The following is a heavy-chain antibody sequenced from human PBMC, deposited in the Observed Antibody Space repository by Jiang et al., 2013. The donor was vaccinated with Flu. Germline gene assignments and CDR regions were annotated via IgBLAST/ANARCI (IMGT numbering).Heavy chain of an antibody. CDR3: ARSPRNLTQAYSSSWYWAVLRDADAFDI. Sequence: TSQTLSLTCAISGDSVSSNSAAWNWIRQSPSRGLEWLGRTYYRSKWYNDYAVSVKSRITINPDTSKNQFSLQLNSVTPEDTAVYYCARSPRNLTQAYSSSWYWAVLRDADAFDIWGQGTMVTVSS. CDR2: TYYRSKWYN. D-gene: IGHD6-13*01. J-gene: IGHJ3*02. V-gene: IGHV6-1*01. CDR1: GDSVSSNSAA.